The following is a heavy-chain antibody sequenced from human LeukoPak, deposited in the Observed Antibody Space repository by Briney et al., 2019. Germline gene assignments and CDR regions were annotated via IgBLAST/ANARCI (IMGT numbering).Heavy chain of an antibody. D-gene: IGHD2/OR15-2a*01. V-gene: IGHV3-23*01. J-gene: IGHJ4*02. CDR2: ISGSGINT. CDR1: GFTFSTYA. Sequence: PGGSLRLSCAASGFTFSTYAMSWVRQAPGKGLEWVSAISGSGINTYYADSVKGRFTISRDNSKNTLYLRMNSLRAEDTAVYYCAKSPGSVIVPSLYYFDYWGQGTLVTVSS. CDR3: AKSPGSVIVPSLYYFDY.